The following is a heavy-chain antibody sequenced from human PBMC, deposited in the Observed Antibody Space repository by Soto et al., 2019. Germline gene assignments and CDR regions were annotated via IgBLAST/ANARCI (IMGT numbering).Heavy chain of an antibody. CDR2: ISSSSSYI. CDR3: ARVGGQLGPGFDY. D-gene: IGHD6-6*01. Sequence: EVQLVESGGGPVKPGGSLRLSCAASGFTFSSYSMNWVRQAPGKGLEWVSSISSSSSYIYYADSVKGRFTISRDNAKNSLCLQMNSLRAEDTAVYYCARVGGQLGPGFDYWGQGTLVTVSS. CDR1: GFTFSSYS. J-gene: IGHJ4*02. V-gene: IGHV3-21*01.